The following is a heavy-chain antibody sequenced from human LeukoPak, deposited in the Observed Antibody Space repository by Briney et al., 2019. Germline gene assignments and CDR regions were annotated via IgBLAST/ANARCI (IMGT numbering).Heavy chain of an antibody. J-gene: IGHJ4*02. CDR3: AKDRRIQLLGGYFDY. CDR1: GFTFSSYG. D-gene: IGHD5-18*01. Sequence: PGGSLRLSCAASGFTFSSYGMHWVRQAPGKGLEWVAVISYDGSNKYYADSVKGRFTISRDNSKNTLYPQMNSLRAEDTAVYYCAKDRRIQLLGGYFDYWGQGTLVTVSS. CDR2: ISYDGSNK. V-gene: IGHV3-30*18.